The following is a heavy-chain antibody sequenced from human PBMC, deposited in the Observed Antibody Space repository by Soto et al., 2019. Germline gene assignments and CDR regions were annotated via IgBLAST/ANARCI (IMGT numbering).Heavy chain of an antibody. Sequence: GASVKVSCKASGYTFTSYAMHWVRQAPGQRLEWMGWINAGNGNTKYSQKFQGRVTITRDTSASTAYMELSSLRSEDTAVYYCARDGSYYDILTGYYGRRSPENYYYYGMDVWGQGTTVTVSS. CDR3: ARDGSYYDILTGYYGRRSPENYYYYGMDV. J-gene: IGHJ6*02. D-gene: IGHD3-9*01. CDR2: INAGNGNT. V-gene: IGHV1-3*01. CDR1: GYTFTSYA.